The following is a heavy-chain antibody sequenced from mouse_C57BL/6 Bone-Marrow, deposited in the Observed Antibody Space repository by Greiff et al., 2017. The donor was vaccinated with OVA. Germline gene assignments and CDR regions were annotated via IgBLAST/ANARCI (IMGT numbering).Heavy chain of an antibody. V-gene: IGHV1-50*01. CDR2: IDPSDSYP. CDR3: ARWSVDY. J-gene: IGHJ2*01. Sequence: VQLQQPGAELVKPGASVKLSCKASGYTFTSYWMQWVKQRPGQGLEWIGEIDPSDSYPNYNQKFKGKATLTVDTSSSTAYMQLSSLTSKDSAVYYCARWSVDYWGQGTTLTVSS. CDR1: GYTFTSYW.